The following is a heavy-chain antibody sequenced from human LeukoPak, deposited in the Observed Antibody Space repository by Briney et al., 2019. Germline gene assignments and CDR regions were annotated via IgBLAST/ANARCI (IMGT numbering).Heavy chain of an antibody. Sequence: ASEKVSCKASGYTFTSYGISWVRQAPGQGLEWMGWISAYNGNTNYAQKLQGRVTMTTDTSTTTAYMELRSLRSDDTAVYYCARAVDTAMAPGGDYWGQGTLVTVSS. J-gene: IGHJ4*02. CDR1: GYTFTSYG. D-gene: IGHD5-18*01. CDR2: ISAYNGNT. V-gene: IGHV1-18*01. CDR3: ARAVDTAMAPGGDY.